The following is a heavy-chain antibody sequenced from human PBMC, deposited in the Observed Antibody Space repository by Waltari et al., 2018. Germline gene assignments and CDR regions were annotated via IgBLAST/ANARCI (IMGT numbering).Heavy chain of an antibody. D-gene: IGHD6-13*01. CDR3: ARDGGIAAAGTGFDY. J-gene: IGHJ4*02. Sequence: QVQLVQSGAEVKKPGSSVKVSCKASGGTFSSYTISWVRQAPGQGLEWMGRISPILGIANYSQKFQGRVTMTRDTSTSTVYMELSSLRSEDTAVYYCARDGGIAAAGTGFDYWGQGTLVTVSS. CDR2: ISPILGIA. CDR1: GGTFSSYT. V-gene: IGHV1-69*08.